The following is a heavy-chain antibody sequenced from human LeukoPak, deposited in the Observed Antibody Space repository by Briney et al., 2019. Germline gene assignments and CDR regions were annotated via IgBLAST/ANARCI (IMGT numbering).Heavy chain of an antibody. CDR2: ISSSSSYI. CDR3: ARADCSGTSCYGYYYYGMDV. Sequence: GGSLRLSCAASGFTFSSYSMNWVRQAPGKGLEWVSSISSSSSYIYYADSVKGRFTISRDNAKNSLYLQMNSLRAEDTAVYYCARADCSGTSCYGYYYYGMDVWGQGTTVTVSS. J-gene: IGHJ6*02. CDR1: GFTFSSYS. V-gene: IGHV3-21*01. D-gene: IGHD2-2*01.